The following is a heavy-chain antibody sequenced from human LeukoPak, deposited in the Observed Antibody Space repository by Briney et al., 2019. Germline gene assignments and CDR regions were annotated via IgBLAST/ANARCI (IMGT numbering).Heavy chain of an antibody. CDR2: IIPILGIT. CDR1: GDTFSKYA. V-gene: IGHV1-69*04. J-gene: IGHJ4*02. Sequence: ASVKVSCKASGDTFSKYAISWVRQAPGQGLEWMGRIIPILGITNYGQKFQSRVTITADKSTSTAYMELSSLRSEDTALYYCARDSAPPGYDFGPRSKPHDYWGQGTLLTVSS. CDR3: ARDSAPPGYDFGPRSKPHDY. D-gene: IGHD5-12*01.